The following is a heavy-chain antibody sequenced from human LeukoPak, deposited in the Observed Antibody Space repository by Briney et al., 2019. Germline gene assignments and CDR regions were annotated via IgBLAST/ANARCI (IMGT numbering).Heavy chain of an antibody. CDR2: IKQDGSEK. CDR3: AKGAFRDQVQGYYYMDV. Sequence: GGSLRLSCAASGFIFSSYWISWVRQAPGKGLEWVANIKQDGSEKYYVDSVKGRFIISRGNAKNSLYLQMNSLRAEDTAVYYCAKGAFRDQVQGYYYMDVWGKGTTVTVSS. D-gene: IGHD3-10*01. V-gene: IGHV3-7*01. J-gene: IGHJ6*03. CDR1: GFIFSSYW.